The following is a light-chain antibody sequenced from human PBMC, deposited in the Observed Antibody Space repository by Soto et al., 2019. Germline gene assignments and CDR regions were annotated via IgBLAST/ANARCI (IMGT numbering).Light chain of an antibody. J-gene: IGKJ1*01. CDR3: QQYGSSPRT. V-gene: IGKV1-39*01. Sequence: DIQMTQSPSSLSASVGDRVTITCRASQSISSYLNWYQQKPGKAPKLLIYRASNLESGVPSRFSGSGSGTEFTLTISRLEPEDFAVYYCQQYGSSPRTFGQGTKVDIK. CDR1: QSISSY. CDR2: RAS.